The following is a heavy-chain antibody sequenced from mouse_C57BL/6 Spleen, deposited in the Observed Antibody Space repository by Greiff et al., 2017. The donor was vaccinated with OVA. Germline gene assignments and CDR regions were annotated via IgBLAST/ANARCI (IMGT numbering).Heavy chain of an antibody. J-gene: IGHJ4*01. CDR1: GYTFTDYY. V-gene: IGHV1-26*01. CDR3: ARHYYGNYAYAMDY. CDR2: INPNNGGT. D-gene: IGHD2-1*01. Sequence: VQLQQSGPELVKPGASVKISCKASGYTFTDYYMNWVKQSHGKSLEWIGDINPNNGGTSYNQKFKGKATLTVDKSSSTAYMELRSLISEDSAVYYCARHYYGNYAYAMDYWGQGTSVTGSS.